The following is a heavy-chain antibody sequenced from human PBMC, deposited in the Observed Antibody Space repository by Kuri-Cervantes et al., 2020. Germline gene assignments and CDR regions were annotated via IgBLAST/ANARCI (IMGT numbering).Heavy chain of an antibody. Sequence: SETLSLTCAVYGGSFSDYYWSWIRQPPGKGLEWIGEINHSGSTNYNPSLKSRVTISVDTSKNQFSLKLSSVTAADTAVYYCARAYYYDSSGYYYDYYYMDVWGKGTKVTVSS. CDR2: INHSGST. V-gene: IGHV4-34*01. J-gene: IGHJ6*03. CDR3: ARAYYYDSSGYYYDYYYMDV. D-gene: IGHD3-22*01. CDR1: GGSFSDYY.